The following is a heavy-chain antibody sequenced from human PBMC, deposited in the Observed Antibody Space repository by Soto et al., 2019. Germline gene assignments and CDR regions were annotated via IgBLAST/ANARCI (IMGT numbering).Heavy chain of an antibody. CDR3: ATRLRQGRDSSGYYFRYYYYGMDV. CDR1: GFTFSSYA. CDR2: ISGSGGST. Sequence: EVQLLESGGGLVQPGGSLRLSCAASGFTFSSYAMSWVRQAPGKGLEWVSAISGSGGSTYYADSVKGRFTISRDNSKNTLYLQMNSLRAEDTAVYYCATRLRQGRDSSGYYFRYYYYGMDVWGQGTTVTVSS. D-gene: IGHD3-22*01. V-gene: IGHV3-23*01. J-gene: IGHJ6*02.